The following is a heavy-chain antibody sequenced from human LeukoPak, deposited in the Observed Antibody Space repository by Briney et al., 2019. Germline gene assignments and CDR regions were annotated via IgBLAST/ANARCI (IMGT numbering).Heavy chain of an antibody. CDR3: AKGVWFGEIDY. V-gene: IGHV3-30*18. CDR1: GFTFSSYG. D-gene: IGHD3-10*01. J-gene: IGHJ4*02. Sequence: GGSLRLSCAASGFTFSSYGTHWVRQAPGKGLEWVAVISYDGSNKYYADSVKGRFTISRDNSKNTLYLQMNSLRAEDTAVYYCAKGVWFGEIDYWGQGTLVTVSS. CDR2: ISYDGSNK.